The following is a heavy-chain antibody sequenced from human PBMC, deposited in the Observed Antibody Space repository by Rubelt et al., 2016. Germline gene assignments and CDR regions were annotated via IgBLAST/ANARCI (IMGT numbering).Heavy chain of an antibody. CDR1: GGSISSGGYY. CDR3: AGEDNCSGGSCLDY. Sequence: QVQLQESGPGLVKPSQTLSLTCTVSGGSISSGGYYWSWIRQHPGKGLEWIGYIYYSGSTYYNPSLKSRVTISVDTSKNQFSLKLSSVTAADTAVYYCAGEDNCSGGSCLDYWGQGTLVTVSS. V-gene: IGHV4-31*03. J-gene: IGHJ4*02. CDR2: IYYSGST. D-gene: IGHD2-15*01.